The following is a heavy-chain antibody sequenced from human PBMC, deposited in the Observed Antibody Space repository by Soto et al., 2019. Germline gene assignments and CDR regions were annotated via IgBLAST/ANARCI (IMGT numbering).Heavy chain of an antibody. J-gene: IGHJ4*02. D-gene: IGHD4-17*01. Sequence: LSLTCAASGFTFSSYSMNWVRQAPGKGLEWVSSISSSSSYIYYADSVKGRFTISRDNAKNSLYLQMNSLRAEDTAVYYCARDWLPHDYGDYDNYWGQGTLVTVSS. V-gene: IGHV3-21*01. CDR1: GFTFSSYS. CDR3: ARDWLPHDYGDYDNY. CDR2: ISSSSSYI.